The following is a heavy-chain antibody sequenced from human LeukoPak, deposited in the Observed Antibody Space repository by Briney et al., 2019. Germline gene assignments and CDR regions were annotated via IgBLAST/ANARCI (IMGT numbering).Heavy chain of an antibody. CDR1: GFIFSSYA. J-gene: IGHJ4*02. D-gene: IGHD3-10*01. CDR3: VRDGAYYYGSGSSYNGLDY. Sequence: GGSMRLSCAACGFIFSSYALHWVRQAPGKGLEWVALISYDGSNKYYADSVKGRFTISRDNSKNTLYLQMNSLRAEDTAVYYCVRDGAYYYGSGSSYNGLDYWGQGILVSVSS. CDR2: ISYDGSNK. V-gene: IGHV3-30-3*01.